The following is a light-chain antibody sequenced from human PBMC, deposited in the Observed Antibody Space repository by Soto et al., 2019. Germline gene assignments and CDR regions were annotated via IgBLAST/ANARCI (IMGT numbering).Light chain of an antibody. Sequence: EIVLTQSPATLSLSPGERATLSCRASQSVSTYLAWYQQKPGQAPRLLIYDAFNRATGVPARFRGSGSGTDFSLAFCRVGAEDFSVYFCQRRCKGAVTVGGGTRLDIK. CDR3: QRRCKGAVT. CDR1: QSVSTY. J-gene: IGKJ4*01. V-gene: IGKV3-11*01. CDR2: DAF.